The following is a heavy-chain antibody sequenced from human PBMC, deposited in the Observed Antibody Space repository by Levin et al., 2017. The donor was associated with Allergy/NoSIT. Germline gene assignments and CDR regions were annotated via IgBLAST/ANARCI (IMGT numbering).Heavy chain of an antibody. CDR1: GFTFSSYA. CDR2: ISGSGGST. J-gene: IGHJ4*02. Sequence: GESLKISCAASGFTFSSYAMSWVRQAPGKGLEWVSAISGSGGSTYYADSVKGRFTISRDNSKNTLYLQMNSLRAEDTAVYYCAKRKGIKAIFGPVFDYWGQGTLVTVSS. V-gene: IGHV3-23*01. CDR3: AKRKGIKAIFGPVFDY. D-gene: IGHD3-3*01.